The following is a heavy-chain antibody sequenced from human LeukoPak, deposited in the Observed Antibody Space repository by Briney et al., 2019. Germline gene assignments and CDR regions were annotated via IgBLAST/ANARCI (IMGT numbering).Heavy chain of an antibody. V-gene: IGHV3-23*01. CDR3: VKDIEYYGSGRDDAFDI. J-gene: IGHJ3*02. CDR2: ISGSGGSA. CDR1: GFTVSSNY. D-gene: IGHD3-10*01. Sequence: PGGSLRLSCAASGFTVSSNYMSWVRQAPGKGLEWVSAISGSGGSAYYADSVKGRFTISRDNSKNTLYLQMNSLRAEDTAVYYCVKDIEYYGSGRDDAFDIWGQGTMVTVSS.